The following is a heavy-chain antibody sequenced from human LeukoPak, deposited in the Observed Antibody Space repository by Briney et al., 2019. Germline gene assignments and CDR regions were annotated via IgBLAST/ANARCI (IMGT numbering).Heavy chain of an antibody. Sequence: GASVKVSCKASGYTFTSYYMHWVRQAPGQGLEWMGIINPSGGSTSYAQKFQGRVTMTRDMSTSTVYMELSSLRSEDTAVYYCARDPGNQRRVIAVAGTAAADDYWGQGTLVTVSS. CDR2: INPSGGST. V-gene: IGHV1-46*01. J-gene: IGHJ4*02. D-gene: IGHD6-19*01. CDR1: GYTFTSYY. CDR3: ARDPGNQRRVIAVAGTAAADDY.